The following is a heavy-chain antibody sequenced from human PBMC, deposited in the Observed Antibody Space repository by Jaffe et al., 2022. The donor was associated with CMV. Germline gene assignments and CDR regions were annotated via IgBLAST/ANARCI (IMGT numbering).Heavy chain of an antibody. D-gene: IGHD5-18*01. CDR3: AKCAKSSGGYRFDS. CDR2: ITGSTGNT. J-gene: IGHJ4*02. Sequence: EVQLVESGGNVVQPGGSLRLSCAASGFTFSSYAMTWVRQAPGKGLQWVSSITGSTGNTNYADSVKGRFTISRDDSKNTLYLQMNSLRAEDTAVYYCAKCAKSSGGYRFDSWGQGSLVTVSS. V-gene: IGHV3-23*04. CDR1: GFTFSSYA.